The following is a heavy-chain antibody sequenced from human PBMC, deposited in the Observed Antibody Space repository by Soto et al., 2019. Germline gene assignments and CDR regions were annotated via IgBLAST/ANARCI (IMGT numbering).Heavy chain of an antibody. CDR1: GGSISSGGYY. CDR3: AGTGETGNWFDP. V-gene: IGHV4-31*03. J-gene: IGHJ5*02. CDR2: IYYSGST. Sequence: SETLSLTCTVSGGSISSGGYYWSWIRQHPGKGLEWIGYIYYSGSTYYNPSLKSRVTISVDTSKNQFSLKLSSVTAADTAVYYCAGTGETGNWFDPWGQGTLVTVSS. D-gene: IGHD1-1*01.